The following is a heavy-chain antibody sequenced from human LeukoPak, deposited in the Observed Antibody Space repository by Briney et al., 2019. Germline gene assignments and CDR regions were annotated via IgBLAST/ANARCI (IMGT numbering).Heavy chain of an antibody. CDR3: AKVPFDWISSTNYYYYMDV. V-gene: IGHV3-23*01. J-gene: IGHJ6*03. CDR2: ISGTSGST. Sequence: GGSLRLFCAASGFTFSSYAMSWVRQAPGKGLEWVSSISGTSGSTFYADSVQGRFTISRDNSKNTLYLQMNSLRAEDTAVYYCAKVPFDWISSTNYYYYMDVWGKGTTVTVSS. D-gene: IGHD3-9*01. CDR1: GFTFSSYA.